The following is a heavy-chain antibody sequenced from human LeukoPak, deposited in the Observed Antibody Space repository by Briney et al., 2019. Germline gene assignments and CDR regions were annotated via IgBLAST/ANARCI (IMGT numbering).Heavy chain of an antibody. CDR3: TTSLPLWFGELNDY. V-gene: IGHV3-15*01. J-gene: IGHJ4*02. Sequence: KPGGSLRLSCAASGFTFSNACMSWVRQAPGKGLEWVGRIKSKTDGGITDYAAPVKGRFTISRDDSKNTLYLQMNSLKTEDTAVYSCTTSLPLWFGELNDYWGQGTLVTVSS. D-gene: IGHD3-10*01. CDR1: GFTFSNAC. CDR2: IKSKTDGGIT.